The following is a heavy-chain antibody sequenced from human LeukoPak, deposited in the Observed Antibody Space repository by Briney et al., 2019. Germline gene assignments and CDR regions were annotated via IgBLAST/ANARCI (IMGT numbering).Heavy chain of an antibody. CDR1: GFTFSSYA. Sequence: GRSLRLSCAASGFTFSSYAMHWVRQAPGKGLEWVAVISYDGSNKYYADSVKGRFTISRDNSKNTLYLQMNSLRAEDTAVYYCAKDHGTGYWGQGTLVTVSS. J-gene: IGHJ4*02. V-gene: IGHV3-30-3*01. D-gene: IGHD2-8*02. CDR3: AKDHGTGY. CDR2: ISYDGSNK.